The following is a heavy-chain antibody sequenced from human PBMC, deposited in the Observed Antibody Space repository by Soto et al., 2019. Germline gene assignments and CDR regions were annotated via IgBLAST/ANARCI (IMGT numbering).Heavy chain of an antibody. CDR2: INPKSGGT. J-gene: IGHJ4*02. CDR3: ARDLGKGGGSAAFDY. Sequence: ASVKVSGKASGYTFTVYYMHWVRQAPGQGLEWMGWINPKSGGTMYPQKFQGRVTMTWDTSISTPYMALTRLRSDDTAVYYCARDLGKGGGSAAFDYWGRGTLVPVSP. CDR1: GYTFTVYY. D-gene: IGHD1-26*01. V-gene: IGHV1-2*02.